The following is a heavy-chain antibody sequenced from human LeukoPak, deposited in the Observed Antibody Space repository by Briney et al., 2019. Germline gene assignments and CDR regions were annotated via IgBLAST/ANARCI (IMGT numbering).Heavy chain of an antibody. J-gene: IGHJ4*02. D-gene: IGHD3-22*01. Sequence: GGSLRLSCAASGFTFSTYWMSWVRQAPGKGLEWVANIKEDGSGKYYVDSVKGRFTISRDNAKNSLYLQMNSLRAEDTAVYYCAREDSSGYYYFDYWGQGTLVTVSS. CDR1: GFTFSTYW. V-gene: IGHV3-7*01. CDR3: AREDSSGYYYFDY. CDR2: IKEDGSGK.